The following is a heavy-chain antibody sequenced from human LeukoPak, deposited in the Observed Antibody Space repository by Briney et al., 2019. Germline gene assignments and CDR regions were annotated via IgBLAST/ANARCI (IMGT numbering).Heavy chain of an antibody. J-gene: IGHJ4*02. CDR2: INRDGSKN. D-gene: IGHD1-26*01. Sequence: GGSLRLSCAASEFTFGSYWMTWVRQAPGKGLEWVANINRDGSKNHFVDSVKGRFTISRDNAKNFLYLQMNSLRAEDTAVYYCARGVGVGATFDYWGQGTLVTVSS. CDR3: ARGVGVGATFDY. V-gene: IGHV3-7*01. CDR1: EFTFGSYW.